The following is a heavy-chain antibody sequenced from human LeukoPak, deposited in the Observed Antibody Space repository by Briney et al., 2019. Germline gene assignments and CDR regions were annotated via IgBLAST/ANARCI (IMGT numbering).Heavy chain of an antibody. V-gene: IGHV3-23*01. J-gene: IGHJ4*02. Sequence: PGGSLRLSCAASGFTFSSYGMSWVRQAPGKGLEWVSAISGSGGSTYYADSVKGRFTISRDNSKNTLYLQMNSLRAEDTAVYYCAKDSYDSSGYAYFDYWGQGTLVTVSS. CDR2: ISGSGGST. D-gene: IGHD3-22*01. CDR1: GFTFSSYG. CDR3: AKDSYDSSGYAYFDY.